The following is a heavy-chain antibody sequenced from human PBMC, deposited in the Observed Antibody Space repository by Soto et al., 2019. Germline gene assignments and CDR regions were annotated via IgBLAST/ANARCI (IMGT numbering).Heavy chain of an antibody. J-gene: IGHJ4*02. CDR3: AKDLNYSSYFDY. CDR2: ISGSGGST. V-gene: IGHV3-23*01. Sequence: GGSLRLSCAASGFTFSSYAMSWVRQATGKGLEWVSAISGSGGSTYYADSVKGRFTITRDNSKNTLYLQMNSLRAEDPAVYYCAKDLNYSSYFDYLGQGTLVTVSS. CDR1: GFTFSSYA. D-gene: IGHD4-4*01.